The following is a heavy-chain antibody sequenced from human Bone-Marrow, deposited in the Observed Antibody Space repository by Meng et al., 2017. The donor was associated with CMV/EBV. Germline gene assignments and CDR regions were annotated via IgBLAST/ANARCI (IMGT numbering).Heavy chain of an antibody. CDR3: ARVGTVTGSLCFDL. Sequence: SETLSLTCTVSGGSVTSGSHYWSWIRQPPGKGLEWIGYIYHTGSTKYNPSLKSRVTISVDTSKNQLFLKLRSVTAADTAVYYCARVGTVTGSLCFDLWGRGTLVTVSS. D-gene: IGHD1-20*01. V-gene: IGHV4-61*01. CDR1: GGSVTSGSHY. J-gene: IGHJ2*01. CDR2: IYHTGST.